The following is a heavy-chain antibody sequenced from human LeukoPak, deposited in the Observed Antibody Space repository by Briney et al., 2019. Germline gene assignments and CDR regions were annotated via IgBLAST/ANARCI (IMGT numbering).Heavy chain of an antibody. CDR2: INPSGGST. D-gene: IGHD2-2*01. CDR3: ARDSRTYCSSTSCYAREGMDV. CDR1: GYTFTSYY. V-gene: IGHV1-46*01. Sequence: ASVKVSCKASGYTFTSYYMHWVRQAPGQGLEWMGIINPSGGSTSYAQKFQGRVTMTRDTSTSTVYMELSSLRSEDTAVYYCARDSRTYCSSTSCYAREGMDVWGQGTTVTVSS. J-gene: IGHJ6*02.